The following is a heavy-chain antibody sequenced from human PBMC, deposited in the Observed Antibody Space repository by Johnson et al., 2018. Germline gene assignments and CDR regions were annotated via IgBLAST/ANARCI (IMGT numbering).Heavy chain of an antibody. J-gene: IGHJ3*02. CDR3: PRSPAGVFCSGGSCSYDAFDI. CDR2: IKQDGSEK. CDR1: GFTFSSYW. V-gene: IGHV3-7*01. Sequence: VQLQESGGGLVQPGGSLRLSCAASGFTFSSYWMSWVRQAPGKGLEWVANIKQDGSEKYYVDSVKGRFTISRANAKNSLYLKMNRLRAEDHAGYYCPRSPAGVFCSGGSCSYDAFDIWGQGTMVTVSS. D-gene: IGHD2-15*01.